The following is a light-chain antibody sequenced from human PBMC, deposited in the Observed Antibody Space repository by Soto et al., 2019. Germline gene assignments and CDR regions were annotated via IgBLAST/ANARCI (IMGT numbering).Light chain of an antibody. CDR2: GAS. CDR3: HQYGSSPLT. J-gene: IGKJ4*01. Sequence: EIVLTQSPGTLSLSPGERATLSCRASQSVSSSYLAWYQQKPGQAPRLLIYGASSRATGIPDRFSGSGSGTDLTLIISRLEPEDFAVYYCHQYGSSPLTFGGGTKVEIK. V-gene: IGKV3-20*01. CDR1: QSVSSSY.